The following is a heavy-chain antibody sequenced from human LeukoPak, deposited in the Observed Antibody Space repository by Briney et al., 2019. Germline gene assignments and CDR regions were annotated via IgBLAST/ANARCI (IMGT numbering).Heavy chain of an antibody. CDR3: GKDAHSSGWRGGVDS. J-gene: IGHJ4*02. D-gene: IGHD6-19*01. V-gene: IGHV3-30*18. CDR1: GFTFSTYG. CDR2: ISYTGGNK. Sequence: QPGRSLRLSCAASGFTFSTYGMHWVRQAPGKGLEWVALISYTGGNKYYADSVKGRFTISRDNSNNTLYLQVNSLRAEDTAVYYCGKDAHSSGWRGGVDSWGQGNLVTVSS.